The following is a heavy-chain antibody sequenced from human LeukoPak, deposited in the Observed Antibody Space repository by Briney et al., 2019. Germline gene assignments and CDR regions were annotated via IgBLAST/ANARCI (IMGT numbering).Heavy chain of an antibody. CDR1: GSSISSSSYY. CDR3: AREIGWELQDGWFDP. V-gene: IGHV4-39*07. D-gene: IGHD1-26*01. J-gene: IGHJ5*02. Sequence: SETLSLTCTVSGSSISSSSYYWGWIRQPPGKGLEWIGSIYSSGSTYYNPSLQSRVTISVDTSTNQFSLKLSSVTAADTAVYYCAREIGWELQDGWFDPWGQGTLVTVSS. CDR2: IYSSGST.